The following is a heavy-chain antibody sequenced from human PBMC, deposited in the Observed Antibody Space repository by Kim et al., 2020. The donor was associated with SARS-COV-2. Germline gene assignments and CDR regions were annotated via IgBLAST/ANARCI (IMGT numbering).Heavy chain of an antibody. Sequence: ASDTRYSPTVQGQGTTSADKSISTAYLQWSSLKASDTAMYYCARADISPYYFDYWGQGTLVTVSS. D-gene: IGHD3-9*01. CDR3: ARADISPYYFDY. V-gene: IGHV5-51*01. J-gene: IGHJ4*02. CDR2: ASDT.